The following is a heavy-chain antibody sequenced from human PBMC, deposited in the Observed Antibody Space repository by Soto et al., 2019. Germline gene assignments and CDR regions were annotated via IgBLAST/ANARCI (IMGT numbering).Heavy chain of an antibody. V-gene: IGHV4-30-4*01. J-gene: IGHJ5*02. Sequence: QVQLQESGPGLVEPSQTLPLTCSVSGGSISTSYYYWTWIRQPPGKGLEWIGYIYDSATTHYNPSLKSRITISLETSKNQFSLKLSSVTAADTAVYYCARVVINNYFDLWGQGTLVTVSS. D-gene: IGHD1-20*01. CDR2: IYDSATT. CDR3: ARVVINNYFDL. CDR1: GGSISTSYYY.